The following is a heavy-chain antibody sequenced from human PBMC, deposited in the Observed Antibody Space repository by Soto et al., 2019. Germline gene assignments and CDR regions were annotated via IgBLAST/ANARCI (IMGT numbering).Heavy chain of an antibody. J-gene: IGHJ6*02. CDR1: GGTFSSYA. CDR2: IIPIFGTA. D-gene: IGHD3-22*01. Sequence: SVKVSCKASGGTFSSYAISWVRQAPGQGLERMGGIIPIFGTANYAQKFQGRVTITADESTSTAYMELSSLRSEDTAVYYCARASCYDSSGYSAYYYYYGMDVWGQGTTVTVSS. V-gene: IGHV1-69*13. CDR3: ARASCYDSSGYSAYYYYYGMDV.